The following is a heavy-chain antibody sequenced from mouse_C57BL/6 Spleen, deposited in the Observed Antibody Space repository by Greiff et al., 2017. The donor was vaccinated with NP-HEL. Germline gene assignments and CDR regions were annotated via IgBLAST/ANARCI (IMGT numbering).Heavy chain of an antibody. CDR2: IYPGGGYT. CDR3: ASYYGSSYVGYFDD. J-gene: IGHJ1*03. Sequence: VQLQQSGAELVRPGTSVKMSCKASGYTFTNYWIGWVKQRPGHGLEWIGDIYPGGGYTNYNAKFKGKATLTADKSSNTAYMQFSSLTCEDSAIYYCASYYGSSYVGYFDDWGTGTTVTVSS. CDR1: GYTFTNYW. V-gene: IGHV1-63*01. D-gene: IGHD1-1*01.